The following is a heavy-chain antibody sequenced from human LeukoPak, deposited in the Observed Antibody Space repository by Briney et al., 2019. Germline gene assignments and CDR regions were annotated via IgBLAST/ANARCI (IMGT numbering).Heavy chain of an antibody. J-gene: IGHJ3*02. CDR3: AGERYSSGWGAFDI. D-gene: IGHD6-19*01. V-gene: IGHV4-4*07. Sequence: KPSETLSLTCTVSGGSISSYYWSWIRQPAGKGLEWIGRIYTSGSTNYNPSLKSRVTMSVDTSKNQFSLKLSSVTAADTAVYYCAGERYSSGWGAFDIWGQGTMVTVSS. CDR2: IYTSGST. CDR1: GGSISSYY.